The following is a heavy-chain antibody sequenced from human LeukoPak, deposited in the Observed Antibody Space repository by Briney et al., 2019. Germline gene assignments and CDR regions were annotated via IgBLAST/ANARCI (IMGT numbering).Heavy chain of an antibody. CDR2: INHSGST. D-gene: IGHD6-19*01. CDR1: GGSFSGYY. CDR3: ARAVAGTGLIDY. Sequence: SETLSLTCAVYGGSFSGYYWSWIRQPPGKGLEWVGEINHSGSTNYNPSLKSRVTISVGTSKNQFSLKLSSVTAADTAVYYCARAVAGTGLIDYWGQGTLVTVSS. J-gene: IGHJ4*02. V-gene: IGHV4-34*01.